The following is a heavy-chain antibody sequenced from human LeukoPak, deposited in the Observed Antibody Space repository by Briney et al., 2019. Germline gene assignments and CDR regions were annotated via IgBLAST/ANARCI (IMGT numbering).Heavy chain of an antibody. J-gene: IGHJ4*02. CDR3: AKHYIVATIYYFDY. V-gene: IGHV3-23*01. CDR2: ISGSGGST. Sequence: GGSLRLSCAASGFTFSLYWMNWVRRAPGKGLEWVSAISGSGGSTYYADSVKGRFTISRDNSKNTLYLQMNSLRAEDTAVYYCAKHYIVATIYYFDYWGQGTLVTVSS. CDR1: GFTFSLYW. D-gene: IGHD5-12*01.